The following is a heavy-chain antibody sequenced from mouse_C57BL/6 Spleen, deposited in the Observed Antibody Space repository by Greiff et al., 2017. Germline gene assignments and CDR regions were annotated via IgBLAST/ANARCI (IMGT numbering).Heavy chain of an antibody. J-gene: IGHJ2*01. CDR3: ARPSGNFFDY. CDR2: IDPSDSYT. V-gene: IGHV1-50*01. CDR1: GYTFTSYW. Sequence: QVQLQQSGAELVKPGASVKLSCKASGYTFTSYWMQWVKQRPGQGLEWIGEIDPSDSYTNYNQKFKGKATLTVDTSSSTAYMQLSSLTSEDSAVYYCARPSGNFFDYWGQGTTLTVSS. D-gene: IGHD1-1*02.